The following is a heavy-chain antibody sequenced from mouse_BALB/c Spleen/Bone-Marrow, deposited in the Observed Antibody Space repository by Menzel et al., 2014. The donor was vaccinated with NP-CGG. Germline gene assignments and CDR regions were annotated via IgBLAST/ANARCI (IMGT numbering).Heavy chain of an antibody. CDR3: AREMDYGSSPSDY. D-gene: IGHD1-1*01. CDR2: IDTSDSYT. Sequence: QVQLKQSGAELVMPGASVKMSCKASGYTFTDYWMHWVKQRPGQGLEWIGAIDTSDSYTSYNQKFKGKATLTVDESSSTAYMQLSSLTSEDSAVYYCAREMDYGSSPSDYWGQGTTLTVSS. V-gene: IGHV1-69*01. CDR1: GYTFTDYW. J-gene: IGHJ2*01.